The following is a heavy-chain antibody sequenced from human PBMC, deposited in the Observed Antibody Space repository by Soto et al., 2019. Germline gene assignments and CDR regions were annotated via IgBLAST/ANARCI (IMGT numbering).Heavy chain of an antibody. D-gene: IGHD4-17*01. CDR2: IWYDGSNK. J-gene: IGHJ4*02. CDR1: GFSFNIYG. V-gene: IGHV3-33*01. CDR3: ARDDKDEYGGDRGGFGC. Sequence: QVQLVESGGGVVQPGTSLRLSCAASGFSFNIYGMHWVRQAPGKGLEWVAGIWYDGSNKYYAESVKGRFSISRDNSKNTLYLQMNSLRAEDTAVYSCARDDKDEYGGDRGGFGCWGQGTLVTVSS.